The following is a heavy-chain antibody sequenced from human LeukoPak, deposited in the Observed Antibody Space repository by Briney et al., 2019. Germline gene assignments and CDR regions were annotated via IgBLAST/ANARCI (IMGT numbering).Heavy chain of an antibody. D-gene: IGHD3-10*01. CDR2: INRDGSTT. V-gene: IGHV3-74*03. CDR1: GFTFSNYW. CDR3: ARDKKNGESSGIDY. Sequence: GGSLRLSCAASGFTFSNYWGLWVRQAPGKGLVWFSRINRDGSTTKYADYVKGRFTVSRDNAKNTLNLEMNSLRAEDTAVYYCARDKKNGESSGIDYWGQGTLVTVSS. J-gene: IGHJ4*02.